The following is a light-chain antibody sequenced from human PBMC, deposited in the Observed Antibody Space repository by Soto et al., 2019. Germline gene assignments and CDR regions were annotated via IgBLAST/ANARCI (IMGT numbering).Light chain of an antibody. V-gene: IGKV3-15*01. CDR3: QQYYSTPFA. CDR1: QSISRN. CDR2: GVS. J-gene: IGKJ4*01. Sequence: EIVMTQSPGTLSVSPGERATLSCRASQSISRNLAWYQQKPGRAPRLLIYGVSTRATGIPARFSGSGSETEFTLTISSLQSEDFAVYYCQQYYSTPFAFGGGTKVEIK.